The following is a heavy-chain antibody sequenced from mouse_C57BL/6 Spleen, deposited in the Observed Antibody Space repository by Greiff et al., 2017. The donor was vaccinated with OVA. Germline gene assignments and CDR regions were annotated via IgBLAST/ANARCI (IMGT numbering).Heavy chain of an antibody. CDR2: IYPGDGDT. CDR3: GQGTGQATPFAY. CDR1: GYAFSSSW. Sequence: LVESGPELVKPGASVKISCKASGYAFSSSWMNWVKQRPGKGLEWIGRIYPGDGDTNYNGKFKGKATLTADKSSSTAYMQLRSLTSEDSAVYFCGQGTGQATPFAYWGQGTTVTVSA. V-gene: IGHV1-82*01. D-gene: IGHD3-2*02. J-gene: IGHJ3*01.